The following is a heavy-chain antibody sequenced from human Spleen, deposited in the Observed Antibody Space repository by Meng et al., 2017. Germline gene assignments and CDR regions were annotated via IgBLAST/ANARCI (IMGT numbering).Heavy chain of an antibody. Sequence: QGQLKQWGAGLLKPSETLSLPCVVSGGSFSDYYWSWIRQPPGKGLEWIGEINHSGSTNYNPSIESRATISVDTSQNNLSLKLSSVTAADSAVYYCARGPTTMAHDFDYWGQGTLVTVSS. J-gene: IGHJ4*02. V-gene: IGHV4-34*01. D-gene: IGHD4-11*01. CDR2: INHSGST. CDR1: GGSFSDYY. CDR3: ARGPTTMAHDFDY.